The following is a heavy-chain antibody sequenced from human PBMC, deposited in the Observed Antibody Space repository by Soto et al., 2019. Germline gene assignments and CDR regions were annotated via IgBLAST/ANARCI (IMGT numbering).Heavy chain of an antibody. CDR2: IKSKTDGGTT. V-gene: IGHV3-15*01. CDR1: GFTFSNAW. Sequence: GGSLRLSCAASGFTFSNAWMSWVRQAPGKGLEWVGRIKSKTDGGTTDYAAPVKGRFTISRDDSKNTLYLQMNSLKTEDTAVYYCTTAINYGDYYFDYWGQGTLVTVSS. D-gene: IGHD4-17*01. J-gene: IGHJ4*02. CDR3: TTAINYGDYYFDY.